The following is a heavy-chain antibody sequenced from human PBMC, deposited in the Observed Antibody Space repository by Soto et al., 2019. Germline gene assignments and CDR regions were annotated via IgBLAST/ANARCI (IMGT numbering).Heavy chain of an antibody. CDR1: GYTFTSYA. V-gene: IGHV1-18*01. J-gene: IGHJ6*02. CDR3: ARDTGPYCISTSCYPKNYYYYYGMDV. CDR2: ISAYNGTT. Sequence: ASVKVSCKASGYTFTSYAMHWVRQAPGQRLEWMGWISAYNGTTTYAQKLQGRVTMTTDTSTSTAYRELRSLRSDDTAVYYCARDTGPYCISTSCYPKNYYYYYGMDVWGQGTTVTVSS. D-gene: IGHD2-2*01.